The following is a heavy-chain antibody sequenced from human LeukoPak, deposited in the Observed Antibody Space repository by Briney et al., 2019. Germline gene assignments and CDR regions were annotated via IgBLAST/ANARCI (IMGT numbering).Heavy chain of an antibody. V-gene: IGHV3-23*01. CDR3: AKVLVSMVRGAFDY. Sequence: GGSLRLSCAASGFNFPSQAMSWVRQAPGKGLEWVSGISGSGGITYYADSVKGRFTISRDNSKNTLYLQINSLRAEDTAVYYCAKVLVSMVRGAFDYWGQGTLVTVSS. CDR1: GFNFPSQA. D-gene: IGHD3-10*01. J-gene: IGHJ4*02. CDR2: ISGSGGIT.